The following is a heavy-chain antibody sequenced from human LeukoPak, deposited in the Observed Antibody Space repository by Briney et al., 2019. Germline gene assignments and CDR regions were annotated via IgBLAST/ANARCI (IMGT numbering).Heavy chain of an antibody. Sequence: GGSLRLSCAASGFTFDDYAMHWVRQAPGKGLEWVSGISWNSGSIGYADSVKGRFTISRDNAKNSLYLQMNSLRAEDTALYYCAKDTVYYYDSSGFDYWGQGTLVTVSS. CDR3: AKDTVYYYDSSGFDY. CDR1: GFTFDDYA. V-gene: IGHV3-9*01. D-gene: IGHD3-22*01. CDR2: ISWNSGSI. J-gene: IGHJ4*02.